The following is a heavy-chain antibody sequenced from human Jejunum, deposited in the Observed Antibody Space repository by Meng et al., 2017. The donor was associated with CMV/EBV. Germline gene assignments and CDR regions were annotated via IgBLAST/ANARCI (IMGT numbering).Heavy chain of an antibody. CDR2: ISRSAAMT. V-gene: IGHV3-23*01. CDR1: FSHYS. CDR3: AKDLDMCPSCYLSALDY. J-gene: IGHJ4*02. D-gene: IGHD2-2*01. Sequence: FSHYSMTGVLQAPGRGLEWVASISRSAAMTQLADSVRGRFTISSDNSQNMVDPQMSRLRAHEPAKYFFAKDLDMCPSCYLSALDYWGQGTPVTVSS.